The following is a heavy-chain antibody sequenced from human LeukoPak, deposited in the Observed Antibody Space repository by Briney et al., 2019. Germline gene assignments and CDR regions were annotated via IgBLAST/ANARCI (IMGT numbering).Heavy chain of an antibody. J-gene: IGHJ4*02. CDR3: AKDSYQFAARNFDF. CDR1: GFTFSNYA. D-gene: IGHD6-6*01. Sequence: GGSLRLSCAASGFTFSNYAMSWVRQAPGEGREWVSTIVASGDSTYFANSVKGRFTIYRDNYEKTLYLQMSSLRAEDTAVYYCAKDSYQFAARNFDFWGQGALVTVSS. CDR2: IVASGDST. V-gene: IGHV3-23*01.